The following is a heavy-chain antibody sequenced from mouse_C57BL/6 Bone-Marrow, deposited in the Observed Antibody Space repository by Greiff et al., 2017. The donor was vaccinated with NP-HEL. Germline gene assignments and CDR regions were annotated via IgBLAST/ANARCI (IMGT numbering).Heavy chain of an antibody. V-gene: IGHV6-3*01. CDR1: GFTFSNYW. CDR2: LRLKSDNYAT. D-gene: IGHD1-1*01. J-gene: IGHJ2*01. Sequence: EVMLVESGGGLVQPGGSMKLSCVASGFTFSNYWMNWVRQSPEKGLEWVAQLRLKSDNYATHYAESVTGRFTISRDDSKSSVYLQMNNLRAEDTGIYYCTVLTTVVATGDYWGQGTTLTVSS. CDR3: TVLTTVVATGDY.